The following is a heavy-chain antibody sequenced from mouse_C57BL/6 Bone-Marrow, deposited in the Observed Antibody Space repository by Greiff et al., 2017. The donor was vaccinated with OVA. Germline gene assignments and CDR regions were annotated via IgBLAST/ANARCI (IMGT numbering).Heavy chain of an antibody. D-gene: IGHD2-3*01. V-gene: IGHV7-3*01. CDR3: ARSDDGYYPFDY. J-gene: IGHJ2*01. CDR1: GFTFTDYY. CDR2: IRNKANGYTT. Sequence: EVQVVESGGGLVQPGGSLSLSCAASGFTFTDYYMSWVRQPPGKALEWLGFIRNKANGYTTEYSASVKGRFTISRDNSQSILYLQMNALRAEDSATYYCARSDDGYYPFDYWGQGTTLTVSS.